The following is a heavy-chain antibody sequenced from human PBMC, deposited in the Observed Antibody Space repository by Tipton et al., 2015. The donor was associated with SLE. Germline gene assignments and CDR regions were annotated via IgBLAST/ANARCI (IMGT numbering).Heavy chain of an antibody. D-gene: IGHD2-15*01. V-gene: IGHV4-59*11. Sequence: PGLVKPSETMSLTCGVSGVSISSHYWSWIRQPPGKGLEWIGYIHYSGTTNYNPSLRGRVTLSVDTSKNQFSLKLSSVTAADTAMYYCARNKATPDHWGQGTLATVSS. J-gene: IGHJ4*02. CDR2: IHYSGTT. CDR3: ARNKATPDH. CDR1: GVSISSHY.